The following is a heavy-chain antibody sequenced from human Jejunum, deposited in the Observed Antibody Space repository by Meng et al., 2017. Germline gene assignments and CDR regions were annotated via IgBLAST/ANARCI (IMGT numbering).Heavy chain of an antibody. D-gene: IGHD1-1*01. Sequence: GESLKISCAASGFTFSTYWMHWVRQAPGKGLVWVSRINIDGSTTDYADSVKGRFTISRDNAKNTLYLQVNNLRVEDTAVYYCARGTMANWGQGALVTVSS. CDR2: INIDGSTT. J-gene: IGHJ4*02. CDR3: ARGTMAN. CDR1: GFTFSTYW. V-gene: IGHV3-74*01.